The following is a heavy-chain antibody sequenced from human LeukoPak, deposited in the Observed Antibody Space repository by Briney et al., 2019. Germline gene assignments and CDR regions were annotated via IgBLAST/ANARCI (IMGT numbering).Heavy chain of an antibody. CDR2: ISWNSAYI. Sequence: GRSLRLSCAASGFTFHHYAIHWVRQVPGKGLEWVSGISWNSAYIGYADSVKGRFTISRDNAKNSVYLQMNSLRAEDTASYYCAKDKAPLYSGYDWDLDFWGQGTMVTVSS. V-gene: IGHV3-9*01. CDR1: GFTFHHYA. J-gene: IGHJ4*02. CDR3: AKDKAPLYSGYDWDLDF. D-gene: IGHD5-12*01.